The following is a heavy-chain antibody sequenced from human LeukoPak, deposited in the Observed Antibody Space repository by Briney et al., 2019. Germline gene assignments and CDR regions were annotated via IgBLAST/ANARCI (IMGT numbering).Heavy chain of an antibody. CDR2: IWYDGNEK. CDR3: LLQMTYGELSDPDF. D-gene: IGHD3-16*02. V-gene: IGHV3-33*03. CDR1: GFAFTYNG. Sequence: GGSLRLSCAASGFAFTYNGMHWVRQAPGKGLEWVAVIWYDGNEKRYTDSVMGRFTISRDSAMNSVSLQINSLRAEDTAVYYCLLQMTYGELSDPDFRGQGTLVTVSS. J-gene: IGHJ4*02.